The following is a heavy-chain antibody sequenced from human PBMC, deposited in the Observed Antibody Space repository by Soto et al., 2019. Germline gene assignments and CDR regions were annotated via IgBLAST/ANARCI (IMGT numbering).Heavy chain of an antibody. J-gene: IGHJ4*02. CDR1: GFTFSSYA. D-gene: IGHD3-22*01. Sequence: EVQLLESGGGLVQPGGSLRLSCAASGFTFSSYAMSWVRQAPGKGLEWVSAISGSGGSTYYADSVKGRFTISRDNSKNTLYRQMNSLRAEDTAVYYCAKSRAGYYDSSGYPFPFDYWGQGTLVTVSS. CDR2: ISGSGGST. V-gene: IGHV3-23*01. CDR3: AKSRAGYYDSSGYPFPFDY.